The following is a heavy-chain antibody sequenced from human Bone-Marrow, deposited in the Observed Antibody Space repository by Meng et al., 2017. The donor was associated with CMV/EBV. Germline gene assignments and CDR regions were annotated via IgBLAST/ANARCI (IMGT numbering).Heavy chain of an antibody. CDR1: GYTFTSYD. CDR2: MNPNSGNT. J-gene: IGHJ4*02. V-gene: IGHV1-8*01. D-gene: IGHD3-3*01. Sequence: ASGKVSCKTSGYTFTSYDINWVRQATGQGLEWMGWMNPNSGNTGYAQKFQDRVTMTRKTSISTAYMELSSLRSEDTAVHYCARGRIFGSYWGQGTLVTVSS. CDR3: ARGRIFGSY.